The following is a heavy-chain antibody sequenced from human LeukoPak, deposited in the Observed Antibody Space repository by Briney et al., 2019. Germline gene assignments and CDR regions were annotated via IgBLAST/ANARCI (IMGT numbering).Heavy chain of an antibody. D-gene: IGHD3-10*01. CDR1: GYTFTGYY. CDR3: ARVGYGSGSYLADY. J-gene: IGHJ4*02. Sequence: ASVKVSCKASGYTFTGYYMHWVRQAPGQGLEGMGWINPNSGGTNYAQKFQGRVTMTRDTSISTAYMELSRLRSDDTAVYYCARVGYGSGSYLADYWGQGTLVTVSS. CDR2: INPNSGGT. V-gene: IGHV1-2*02.